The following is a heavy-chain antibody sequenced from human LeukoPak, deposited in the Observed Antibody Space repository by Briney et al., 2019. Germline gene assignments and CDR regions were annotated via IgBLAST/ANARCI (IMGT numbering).Heavy chain of an antibody. CDR3: AIGATIFGVVPAYYFDY. CDR1: GYTFTSYY. D-gene: IGHD3-3*01. Sequence: ASVRVSYKASGYTFTSYYMHWVRQAPGQGLEWMGIINPSGGSTSYAQKFQGRVTMTRDTSTSTVYMELSSLRSEDTAVYYCAIGATIFGVVPAYYFDYWGQGTLVTVSS. CDR2: INPSGGST. V-gene: IGHV1-46*01. J-gene: IGHJ4*02.